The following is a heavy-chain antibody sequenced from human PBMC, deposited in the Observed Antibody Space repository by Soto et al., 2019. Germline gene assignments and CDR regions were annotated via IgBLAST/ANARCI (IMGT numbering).Heavy chain of an antibody. D-gene: IGHD4-17*01. CDR1: GFTFSNAW. CDR2: IKSKTDGGTT. J-gene: IGHJ4*02. CDR3: TTDPEAPTVTTSRFDY. V-gene: IGHV3-15*01. Sequence: PGGSLRLSCAASGFTFSNAWMSWVRQAPGKGLEWVGRIKSKTDGGTTDYAAPVKGRFTISRDDSKNTLYLQMNSLKTEDTAGYYCTTDPEAPTVTTSRFDYWGQGTLVTVSS.